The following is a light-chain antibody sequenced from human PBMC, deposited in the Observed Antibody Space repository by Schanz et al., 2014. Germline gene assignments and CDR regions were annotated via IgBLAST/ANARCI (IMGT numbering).Light chain of an antibody. V-gene: IGKV1-39*01. CDR3: QQTNSYPRT. Sequence: DIQMTQSPSSLSASVGDRVTITCRASQSIDSYLSWYQQKAGKAPKLLIYAASTLQSGVPSRFSGSGSGTDFTLTISSLQPEDFATYYCQQTNSYPRTFGGGTRVEIK. J-gene: IGKJ4*01. CDR2: AAS. CDR1: QSIDSY.